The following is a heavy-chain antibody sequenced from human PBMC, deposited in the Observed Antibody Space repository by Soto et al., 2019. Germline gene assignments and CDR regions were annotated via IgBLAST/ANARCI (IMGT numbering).Heavy chain of an antibody. Sequence: QVQLVQSGGGLVKPGGSLGLSCAASGFTVSDYYMSWIRQAPGKGLEWISYISSSGSAIYYADSVKGRFTISRDNAKSSLSLQMNNLGAEDTAVYYCAGCDGYNCLATIDYWGQGTLVTVSS. V-gene: IGHV3-11*01. J-gene: IGHJ4*02. CDR2: ISSSGSAI. CDR3: AGCDGYNCLATIDY. CDR1: GFTVSDYY. D-gene: IGHD5-12*01.